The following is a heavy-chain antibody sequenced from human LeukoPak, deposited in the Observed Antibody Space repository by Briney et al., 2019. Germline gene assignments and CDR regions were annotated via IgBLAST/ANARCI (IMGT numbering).Heavy chain of an antibody. CDR2: IYYSGST. D-gene: IGHD2-2*01. J-gene: IGHJ4*02. CDR1: GGSISSYY. Sequence: SETLSLTCTVSGGSISSYYWSWIRQPPGKGLEWIGYIYYSGSTNYNPSLKSRVTISVDTSKNQFSLKLSSVTAADTAVYYCARLSLHYAGDYWGQGTLVTVSS. CDR3: ARLSLHYAGDY. V-gene: IGHV4-59*01.